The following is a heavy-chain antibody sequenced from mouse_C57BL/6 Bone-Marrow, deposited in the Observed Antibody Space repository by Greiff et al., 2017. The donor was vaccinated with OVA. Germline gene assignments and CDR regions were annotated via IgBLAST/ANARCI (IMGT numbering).Heavy chain of an antibody. D-gene: IGHD2-5*01. CDR1: GYSFTGYY. V-gene: IGHV1-42*01. CDR3: ARDYSNREFFAY. J-gene: IGHJ3*01. CDR2: INPSTGGT. Sequence: VQLQQSGPELVKPGASVKISCKASGYSFTGYYMNWVKQSPEKSLEWIGEINPSTGGTTYNQKFKAKATLTVDKSSSTAYMQLKSLTSEDSAVYYCARDYSNREFFAYWGQGTLVTVSA.